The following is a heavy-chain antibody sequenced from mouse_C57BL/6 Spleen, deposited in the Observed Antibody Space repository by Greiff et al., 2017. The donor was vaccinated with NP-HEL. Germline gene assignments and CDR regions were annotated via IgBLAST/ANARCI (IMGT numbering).Heavy chain of an antibody. V-gene: IGHV1-64*01. Sequence: QVQLQQPGAELVKPGASVKLSCKASGYTFTSYWMHWVKQRPGQGLEWIGMIHPNSGSTNYNEKFKSKATLTVDKSSSTAYMQLSSLTSEDSAVYYCAWGASYYSNYAAWFAYWGQGTLVTVSA. CDR1: GYTFTSYW. J-gene: IGHJ3*01. D-gene: IGHD2-5*01. CDR3: AWGASYYSNYAAWFAY. CDR2: IHPNSGST.